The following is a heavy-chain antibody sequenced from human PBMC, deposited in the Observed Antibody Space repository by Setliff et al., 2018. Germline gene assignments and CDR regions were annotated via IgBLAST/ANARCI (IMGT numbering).Heavy chain of an antibody. CDR1: GYTFTTYY. D-gene: IGHD3-22*01. Sequence: SCKASGYTFTTYYMHWVRQAPGKGLEWVAVIWYDGSNKYYADSVKGRFTISRDNSKNTLYLQMNSLRAEDTAVYYCAKASDSSGYYGFDIWGQGTMVTVSS. CDR2: IWYDGSNK. CDR3: AKASDSSGYYGFDI. J-gene: IGHJ3*02. V-gene: IGHV3-33*06.